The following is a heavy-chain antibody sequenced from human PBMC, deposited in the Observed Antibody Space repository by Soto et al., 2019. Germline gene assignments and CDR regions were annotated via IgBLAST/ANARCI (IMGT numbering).Heavy chain of an antibody. J-gene: IGHJ6*02. CDR1: GGSISSGGYY. Sequence: QVQLQESGPGLVKPSQTLSLTCTVSGGSISSGGYYWSWIRQHPGKGLEWIGYIYYSGSTYYNPSLKSRVTISXXTXKXXLALKLSSVTAADTAVYYCARGAHIVDYYYYGMDVWGQGTTVTVSS. CDR2: IYYSGST. D-gene: IGHD2-15*01. CDR3: ARGAHIVDYYYYGMDV. V-gene: IGHV4-31*03.